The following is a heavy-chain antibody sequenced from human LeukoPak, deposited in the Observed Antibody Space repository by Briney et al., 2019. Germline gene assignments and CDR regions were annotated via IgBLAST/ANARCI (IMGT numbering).Heavy chain of an antibody. CDR3: ARNTYYYDSSGYYPS. D-gene: IGHD3-22*01. CDR1: GGTLSSYA. CDR2: IIPILGIA. V-gene: IGHV1-69*04. Sequence: SVKVSCKASGGTLSSYAISWVRQAPGQGLEWMGRIIPILGIANYAQKFQGRVTITADKSTSTAYMELSSLRSEDTAVYYCARNTYYYDSSGYYPSWGQGTLVTVSS. J-gene: IGHJ5*02.